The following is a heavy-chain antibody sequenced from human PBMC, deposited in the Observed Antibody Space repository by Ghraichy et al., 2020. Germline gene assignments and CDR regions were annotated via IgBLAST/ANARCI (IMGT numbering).Heavy chain of an antibody. Sequence: SETLSLTCAVYGGSFSGYYWSWIRQPPGKGLEWIGEINHSGSTNYNPSLKSRVTISVDTSKNQFSLKLSSVTAADTAVYYCARGSNWFDPWGQGTLVTVSS. CDR3: ARGSNWFDP. CDR2: INHSGST. J-gene: IGHJ5*02. V-gene: IGHV4-34*01. CDR1: GGSFSGYY.